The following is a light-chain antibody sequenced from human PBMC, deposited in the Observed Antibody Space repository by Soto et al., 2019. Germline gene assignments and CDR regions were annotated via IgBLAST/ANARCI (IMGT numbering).Light chain of an antibody. V-gene: IGKV1-39*01. CDR3: QQSYSTPIT. Sequence: EIQVAQSPSSPFASVGDRGTIACRASQSIINHLNWYQHKPGKAPKLLIYAASNLQRGVPSRFRGSGSGTDFTLTISSLQPEDFATYYCQQSYSTPITFGQGTRLEIK. CDR1: QSIINH. CDR2: AAS. J-gene: IGKJ5*01.